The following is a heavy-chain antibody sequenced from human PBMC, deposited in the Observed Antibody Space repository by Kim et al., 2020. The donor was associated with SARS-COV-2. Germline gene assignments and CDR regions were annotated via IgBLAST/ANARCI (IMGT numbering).Heavy chain of an antibody. V-gene: IGHV3-49*04. CDR2: IRSKAYGGTT. Sequence: GGSLRLSCTASGFTFGAYAMSWVRQAPGKGLEWVGFIRSKAYGGTTEYAASVKGRFTISRDDSKSIAYLQMNSLKTEDTAVYYCTRGQGRHWGQGTLVTVSS. J-gene: IGHJ4*02. CDR1: GFTFGAYA. CDR3: TRGQGRH. D-gene: IGHD2-15*01.